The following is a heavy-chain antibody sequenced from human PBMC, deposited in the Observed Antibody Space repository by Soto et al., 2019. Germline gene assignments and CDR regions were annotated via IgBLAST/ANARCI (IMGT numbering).Heavy chain of an antibody. Sequence: PXESLKLSWQCSGNSFTSYWISWVRQMPGKGLEWMGRIDPSDSYTNYSPSFQGHVTISADKSISTAYLQWSSLKASDTAMYYCARRITGNGYYYYGMDVWGQGTTVTVSS. CDR1: GNSFTSYW. V-gene: IGHV5-10-1*01. CDR3: ARRITGNGYYYYGMDV. J-gene: IGHJ6*02. CDR2: IDPSDSYT. D-gene: IGHD1-20*01.